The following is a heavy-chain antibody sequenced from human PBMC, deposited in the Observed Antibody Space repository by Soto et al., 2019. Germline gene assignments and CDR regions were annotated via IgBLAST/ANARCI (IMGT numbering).Heavy chain of an antibody. J-gene: IGHJ5*02. CDR1: GFTFSPYS. V-gene: IGHV3-48*02. D-gene: IGHD4-17*01. CDR3: AREPSGGDDYGDPRES. CDR2: ISDDSGTI. Sequence: EVQLVESGGGFVQPGGSLRLSCAASGFTFSPYSMHWVRQAPGKGLEWVSYISDDSGTIYYADSVKGRFTISRDNAKNSVYLQMNSLRDDDTATYYCAREPSGGDDYGDPRESWGQGTLVTVSS.